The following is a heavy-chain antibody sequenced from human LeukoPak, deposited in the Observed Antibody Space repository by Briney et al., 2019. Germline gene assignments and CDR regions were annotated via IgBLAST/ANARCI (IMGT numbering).Heavy chain of an antibody. V-gene: IGHV4-39*07. CDR1: GGSISSSSYY. CDR3: ARGGYYYDSSRYNWFDP. Sequence: SSETLSLTCTVSGGSISSSSYYWGWIRQPPGKGLEWIGSIYYSGSTYYNPSLKSRVTISVDTSKNQFSLKLSSVTAADTAVYYCARGGYYYDSSRYNWFDPWGQGTLVTVSS. CDR2: IYYSGST. J-gene: IGHJ5*02. D-gene: IGHD3-22*01.